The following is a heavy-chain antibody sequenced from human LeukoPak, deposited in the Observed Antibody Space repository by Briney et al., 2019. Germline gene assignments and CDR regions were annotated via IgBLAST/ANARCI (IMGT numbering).Heavy chain of an antibody. CDR3: TRDYYYRMDV. J-gene: IGHJ6*04. CDR1: GFTFSDDW. CDR2: IEGDGTGT. Sequence: PGGSLRVSCAASGFTFSDDWMHCVRQAPGKGLVWVSRIEGDGTGTVYADSVKGRFTISRDNAKNTLYLQMNSLRAEDTAVYYCTRDYYYRMDVWGKGTTVTVAS. V-gene: IGHV3-74*01.